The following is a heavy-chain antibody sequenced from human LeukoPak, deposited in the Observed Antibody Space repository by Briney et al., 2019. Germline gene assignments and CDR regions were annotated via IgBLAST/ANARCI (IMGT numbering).Heavy chain of an antibody. CDR3: ASGARYYDSSGYPGDY. V-gene: IGHV3-74*01. D-gene: IGHD3-22*01. CDR2: INSDGSST. CDR1: GFTFSSYW. J-gene: IGHJ4*02. Sequence: GGSLRLSCAASGFTFSSYWMHWVRQAPGKGLVWVSRINSDGSSTSYADSVKGRFTISRDNAKNTLYLQMNSLRAEDTAVYYCASGARYYDSSGYPGDYWGQGTLVTVSS.